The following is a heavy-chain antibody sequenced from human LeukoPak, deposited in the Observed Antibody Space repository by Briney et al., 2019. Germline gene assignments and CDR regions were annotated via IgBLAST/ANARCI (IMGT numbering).Heavy chain of an antibody. CDR3: ARDGFAAYFDY. Sequence: GGSLRLSCAVSGFTFSSYSMNWVRQAPGKGLEWVSSISRSSSYIYYADSVKGRFTISRDNAKNSLYLQMNSLRAEDTAVYYCARDGFAAYFDYWGQGTLVTVSS. D-gene: IGHD2-2*03. CDR2: ISRSSSYI. V-gene: IGHV3-21*01. CDR1: GFTFSSYS. J-gene: IGHJ4*02.